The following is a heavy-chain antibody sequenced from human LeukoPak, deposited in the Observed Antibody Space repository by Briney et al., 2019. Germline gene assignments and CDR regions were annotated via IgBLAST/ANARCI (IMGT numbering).Heavy chain of an antibody. CDR2: INHSGST. CDR3: ARVGSITMVRGVLDY. Sequence: SETLSLTCAVYGGSFSGYYWSWIRQPPGKGLEWIGEINHSGSTNYNPSLMSRVTISVDTSKNQFSLKLSSVTAADTAVYYCARVGSITMVRGVLDYWGQGTLVTVSS. V-gene: IGHV4-34*01. J-gene: IGHJ4*02. D-gene: IGHD3-10*01. CDR1: GGSFSGYY.